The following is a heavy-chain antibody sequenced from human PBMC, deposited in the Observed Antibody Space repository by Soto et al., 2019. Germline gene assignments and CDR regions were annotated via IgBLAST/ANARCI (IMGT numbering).Heavy chain of an antibody. J-gene: IGHJ5*02. CDR3: AKWDGYGDH. V-gene: IGHV3-23*01. CDR1: GFSFSSYS. Sequence: GGSLRLSCAASGFSFSSYSFTWVRQAPGKGLEWVAGISIGGDKTWHADSVKGRFTISRDNSKNTVYLQMKSLRVDDTAVYYCAKWDGYGDHWGQGTLVTVSS. D-gene: IGHD5-18*01. CDR2: ISIGGDKT.